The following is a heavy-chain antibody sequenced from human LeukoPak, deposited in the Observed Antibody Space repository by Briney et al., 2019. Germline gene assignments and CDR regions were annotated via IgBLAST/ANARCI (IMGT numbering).Heavy chain of an antibody. V-gene: IGHV5-51*01. CDR1: GYSFSNYW. J-gene: IGHJ4*02. CDR3: ARRASAYDSSGYHFDY. Sequence: GESLKISCKGSGYSFSNYWIGWVRQMPGKGLEWMGIIYPADSDTRYCPSFQGQVTISADKPITTAYLHWSSLQASDTAMYYCARRASAYDSSGYHFDYWGQGTLVTVSS. CDR2: IYPADSDT. D-gene: IGHD3-22*01.